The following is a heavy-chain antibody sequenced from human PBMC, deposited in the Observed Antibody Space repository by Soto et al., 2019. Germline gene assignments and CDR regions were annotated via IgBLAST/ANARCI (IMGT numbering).Heavy chain of an antibody. J-gene: IGHJ4*02. D-gene: IGHD2-15*01. V-gene: IGHV3-23*01. Sequence: GGSLRLSCAASGFTFISYAMSWVRQAPGKGLEWVSAISGSGGSTYYADSVKGRFTISRDNSKNTLYLQMNSLRAEDTAVYYCAKSKVVVAATPHFDYWGQGTLVTVSS. CDR3: AKSKVVVAATPHFDY. CDR1: GFTFISYA. CDR2: ISGSGGST.